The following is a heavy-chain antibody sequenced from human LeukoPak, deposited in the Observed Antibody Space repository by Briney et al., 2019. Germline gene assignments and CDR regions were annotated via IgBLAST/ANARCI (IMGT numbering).Heavy chain of an antibody. J-gene: IGHJ4*01. CDR3: ARAGFYSGWYVVDF. Sequence: GGSLRLSCAASGFTVSNNYMSWVRQRPGKGLEWVSVIYSGGNTYYADSVRGRFTISRGNSQNTLYLQMNSLRVDDTALYFCARAGFYSGWYVVDFWGHGTLVTVSS. V-gene: IGHV3-53*03. CDR1: GFTVSNNY. CDR2: IYSGGNT. D-gene: IGHD6-19*01.